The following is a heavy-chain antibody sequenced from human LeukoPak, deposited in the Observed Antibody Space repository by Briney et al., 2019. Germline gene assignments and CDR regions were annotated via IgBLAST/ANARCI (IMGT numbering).Heavy chain of an antibody. CDR1: GFNFRAYW. J-gene: IGHJ4*02. V-gene: IGHV3-7*01. Sequence: QPGGSLRLSCTTSGFNFRAYWMGWVRQAPGKGLEWVANIKQDGSMKGYVDSVKGRFTISRDNAKNSLYLQMNSLRADDTAVYFCAMIEQVVSNVEGGYWGQGTLVTVSS. CDR2: IKQDGSMK. CDR3: AMIEQVVSNVEGGY. D-gene: IGHD6-6*01.